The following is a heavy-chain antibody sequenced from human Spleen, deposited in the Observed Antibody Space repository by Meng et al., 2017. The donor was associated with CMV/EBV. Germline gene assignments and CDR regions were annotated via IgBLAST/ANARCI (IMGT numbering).Heavy chain of an antibody. CDR3: ARDLDGMDV. V-gene: IGHV3-7*01. CDR2: IKQDGSEK. J-gene: IGHJ6*02. CDR1: GFTFSSYW. Sequence: GGSLRLSCAASGFTFSSYWMSWVRQAPGKGLEWVANIKQDGSEKYYVDSVKGRFTISRDNAEKSLYLHMNSLRVEDTAVYYCARDLDGMDVWGQGTTVTVSS.